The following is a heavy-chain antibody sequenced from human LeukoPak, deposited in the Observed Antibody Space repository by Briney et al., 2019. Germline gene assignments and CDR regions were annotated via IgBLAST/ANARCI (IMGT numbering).Heavy chain of an antibody. CDR2: INHNGNVN. CDR3: ARDQYDTWSRRGNFDS. V-gene: IGHV3-7*03. Sequence: SGGSLRLSCAASGFTFSSYWMNWARQAPGKGLEWVASINHNGNVNYYVDSVKGRFTISRDNTKNSLYLQVNSLRAEDTAVFYCARDQYDTWSRRGNFDSWGQGTLVIVSS. CDR1: GFTFSSYW. D-gene: IGHD3-3*01. J-gene: IGHJ4*02.